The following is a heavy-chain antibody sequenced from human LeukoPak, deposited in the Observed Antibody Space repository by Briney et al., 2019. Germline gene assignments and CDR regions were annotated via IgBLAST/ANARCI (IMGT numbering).Heavy chain of an antibody. D-gene: IGHD6-13*01. V-gene: IGHV3-7*04. J-gene: IGHJ4*01. Sequence: PGGSLRLSCAVPGFPFTDYWMNWVRQASGKGLEWVASIRQDGSEKTYVDSVKGRFTISRDNTKNSLSLQVNSLRVEDTAVYYCARDGTAAGLYFDLWGQGTLVTVSS. CDR1: GFPFTDYW. CDR2: IRQDGSEK. CDR3: ARDGTAAGLYFDL.